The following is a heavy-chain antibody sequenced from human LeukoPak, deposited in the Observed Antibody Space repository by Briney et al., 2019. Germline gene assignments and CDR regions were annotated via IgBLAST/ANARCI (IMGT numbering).Heavy chain of an antibody. V-gene: IGHV3-33*08. J-gene: IGHJ4*02. CDR2: IWYDGSNK. CDR3: AGSYYNVFDY. D-gene: IGHD3-10*01. Sequence: GGSLRLSCAASGLTFSRYAMSWVRQAPGKGLEWVALIWYDGSNKYYADSVKGRFTISRDNSKNTLYLQMNSLRAEDTAVYYCAGSYYNVFDYWGQGTLVTASS. CDR1: GLTFSRYA.